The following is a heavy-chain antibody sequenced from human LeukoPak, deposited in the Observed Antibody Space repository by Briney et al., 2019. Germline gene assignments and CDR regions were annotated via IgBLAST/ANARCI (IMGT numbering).Heavy chain of an antibody. Sequence: SETLSLTCTVYGGSFSGYYWSWIRQPPGKGLEWIGEINHSGSTNYNPSLKSRVTISVDTSKNQFSLKLSSATAADTAVYYCARARAYGDYSLDYWGQGTLVTVSS. CDR2: INHSGST. CDR3: ARARAYGDYSLDY. D-gene: IGHD4-17*01. J-gene: IGHJ4*02. V-gene: IGHV4-34*01. CDR1: GGSFSGYY.